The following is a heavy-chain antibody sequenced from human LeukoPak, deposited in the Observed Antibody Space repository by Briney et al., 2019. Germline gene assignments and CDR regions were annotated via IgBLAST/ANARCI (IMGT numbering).Heavy chain of an antibody. CDR1: GGTFSSYA. D-gene: IGHD6-13*01. CDR2: IIPILGIA. Sequence: SVKVSCKASGGTFSSYAISWVRQAPGQGLEWMGRIIPILGIANYAQKFQGRVTITADKSTSTAYMELSSLRSEDTAVYYCASSWYEEGLVWYYFDYWGQGTLVTVSS. CDR3: ASSWYEEGLVWYYFDY. J-gene: IGHJ4*02. V-gene: IGHV1-69*04.